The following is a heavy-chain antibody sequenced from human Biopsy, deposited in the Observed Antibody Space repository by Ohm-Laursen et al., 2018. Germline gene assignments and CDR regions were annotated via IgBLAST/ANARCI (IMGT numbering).Heavy chain of an antibody. CDR3: ARGYAGLYEAFDF. CDR2: IYNDVST. J-gene: IGHJ3*01. Sequence: SETLSLTCIVSGASVSSGSYDWSWIRQPPGKGLEWIGNIYNDVSTKYNPSLRSRVTISADKSANQFSLKLRSVTAADTAVYYCARGYAGLYEAFDFWGQGTVVTVAS. D-gene: IGHD5-18*01. V-gene: IGHV4-61*01. CDR1: GASVSSGSYD.